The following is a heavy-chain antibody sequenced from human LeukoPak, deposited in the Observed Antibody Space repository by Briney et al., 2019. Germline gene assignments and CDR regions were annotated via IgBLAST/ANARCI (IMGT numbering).Heavy chain of an antibody. Sequence: GMSLSLSCATSGFTFSTYGMEWVRQAPGKGLEWVAIIFSDGFRKYYADSVKGRFTISRDISRSTLYLEMNSLSAEDTAVYYCARASGPIKKNRFDQWGQGTLVTVSS. V-gene: IGHV3-30*12. J-gene: IGHJ4*02. CDR2: IFSDGFRK. CDR1: GFTFSTYG. D-gene: IGHD1-26*01. CDR3: ARASGPIKKNRFDQ.